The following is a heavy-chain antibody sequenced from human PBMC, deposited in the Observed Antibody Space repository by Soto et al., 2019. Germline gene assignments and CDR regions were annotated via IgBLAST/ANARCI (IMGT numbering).Heavy chain of an antibody. J-gene: IGHJ6*02. CDR3: ARDFRTYRHGVAV. V-gene: IGHV1-2*02. Sequence: ASVKGSCKAAGYRFTGPDIYWVRQAPGQGLEWMGWINPSSGGTEFAEKFQGRVTVTRDTSIRTVFLELNSLTSDDTGVYFCARDFRTYRHGVAVWRQANAVTVCS. CDR2: INPSSGGT. CDR1: GYRFTGPD. D-gene: IGHD2-8*01.